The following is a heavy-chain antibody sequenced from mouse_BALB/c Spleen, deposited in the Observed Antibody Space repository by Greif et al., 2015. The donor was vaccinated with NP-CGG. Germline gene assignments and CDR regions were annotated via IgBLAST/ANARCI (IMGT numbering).Heavy chain of an antibody. J-gene: IGHJ1*01. CDR3: ARQYYGSSYEGYFDV. Sequence: DVKLQESGGGLVEPGGSLKLSCAASGFTFSSYAMSWVRQTPEKRLEWVATISSGGSYTYYPDSVKGRFTISRDNAKNTLYLQMSRLRSEDTAMYYCARQYYGSSYEGYFDVWGAGTTVTVSS. CDR2: ISSGGSYT. CDR1: GFTFSSYA. D-gene: IGHD1-1*01. V-gene: IGHV5-9-3*01.